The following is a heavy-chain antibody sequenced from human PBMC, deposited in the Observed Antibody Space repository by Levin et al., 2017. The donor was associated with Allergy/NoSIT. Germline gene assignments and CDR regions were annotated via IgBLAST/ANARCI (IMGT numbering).Heavy chain of an antibody. CDR3: ARVHRGGRDAFDI. V-gene: IGHV4-31*03. CDR2: IYYSGST. CDR1: GGSISSGGYY. J-gene: IGHJ3*02. Sequence: MSSETLSLTCTVSGGSISSGGYYWSWIRQHPGKGLEWIGYIYYSGSTYYNPSLKSRVTISVDTSKNQFSLKLSSVTAADTAVYYCARVHRGGRDAFDIWGQGTMVTVSS. D-gene: IGHD3-16*01.